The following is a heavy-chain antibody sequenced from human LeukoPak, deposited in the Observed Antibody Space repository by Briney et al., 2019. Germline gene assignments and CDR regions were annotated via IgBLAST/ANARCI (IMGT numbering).Heavy chain of an antibody. CDR1: GGSISGYY. V-gene: IGHV4-59*01. Sequence: SETLSLTCTVSGGSISGYYWSWIRQPPGKGLEWIAYIYYSGSTNYNPSLKSRVTISVDTSKKQFSLKLSSVTAADTAVYYCARVAYCGGDCYSFDCWGQGTLVTVSS. D-gene: IGHD2-21*02. J-gene: IGHJ4*02. CDR3: ARVAYCGGDCYSFDC. CDR2: IYYSGST.